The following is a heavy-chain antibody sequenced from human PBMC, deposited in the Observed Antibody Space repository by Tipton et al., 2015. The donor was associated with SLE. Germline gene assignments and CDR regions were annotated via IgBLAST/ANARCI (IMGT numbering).Heavy chain of an antibody. D-gene: IGHD4-17*01. J-gene: IGHJ4*02. Sequence: QSGAEVKKPGASVKVSCKASGYTFTGYYIHWVRQAPGQGLEWMGRINPNSGGTNYAQKFQGRVTMTRDTSISTAYMELRSLRSDDTAVYYCARDLDGDYATNWGQGTLVTVSS. CDR3: ARDLDGDYATN. V-gene: IGHV1-2*06. CDR2: INPNSGGT. CDR1: GYTFTGYY.